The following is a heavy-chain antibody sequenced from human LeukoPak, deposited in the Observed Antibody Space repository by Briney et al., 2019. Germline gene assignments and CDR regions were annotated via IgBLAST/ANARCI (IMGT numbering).Heavy chain of an antibody. CDR1: GYTFTSYY. CDR3: ARAHCSGGACPNWFDP. Sequence: ASVKVSCKASGYTFTSYYMHCVRQAPGQGLEWRVIINPSGGTTGYAQKFQGRVTMTRDTSTSTVYMELSSLRSDDTAVYYCARAHCSGGACPNWFDPWGQGTLVTVSS. D-gene: IGHD2-15*01. CDR2: INPSGGTT. V-gene: IGHV1-46*01. J-gene: IGHJ5*02.